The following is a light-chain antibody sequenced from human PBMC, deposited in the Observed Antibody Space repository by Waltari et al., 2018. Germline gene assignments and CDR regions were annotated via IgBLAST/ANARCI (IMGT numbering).Light chain of an antibody. J-gene: IGLJ2*01. CDR2: RNN. V-gene: IGLV1-47*01. Sequence: QSVLSQPPSASGTPGQRVTIPCSGTTSPIGSNYVYWYQHLPGMAPNLLLYRNNQRPPGVPDRFSSSKSGTSASRAIRELRSEDEADYYCGAWDDTLRFVFGGGTRLTVL. CDR3: GAWDDTLRFV. CDR1: TSPIGSNY.